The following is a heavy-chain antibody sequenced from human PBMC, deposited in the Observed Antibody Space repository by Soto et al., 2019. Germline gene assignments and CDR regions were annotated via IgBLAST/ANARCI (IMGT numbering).Heavy chain of an antibody. CDR1: GYSFSKFG. V-gene: IGHV1-18*04. CDR2: INNYNGHT. J-gene: IGHJ6*01. CDR3: ARAEGMAPYYSYAMDV. Sequence: VLLVQSGAEVKRLGATVKVSCQASGYSFSKFGIGWVRQAPGRGFEWVGWINNYNGHTNFAPKFKGRVSLTRDSSATTAYMELSSLTPDDSAIYFCARAEGMAPYYSYAMDVWGQGTAVTVSS.